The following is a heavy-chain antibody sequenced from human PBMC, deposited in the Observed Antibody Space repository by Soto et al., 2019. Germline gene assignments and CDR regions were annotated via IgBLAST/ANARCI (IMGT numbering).Heavy chain of an antibody. CDR2: IYYSGTT. D-gene: IGHD2-2*01. Sequence: TLSLTCTVSGGSISGGGYYWSWIRQHPGKGLEWIGYIYYSGTTYYNPSLKSRVTISVDTSKNQFSLKLSSVSAADTALYYCARCSLVVVPAPGFDPWGRGILVTVSS. J-gene: IGHJ5*02. CDR3: ARCSLVVVPAPGFDP. V-gene: IGHV4-31*03. CDR1: GGSISGGGYY.